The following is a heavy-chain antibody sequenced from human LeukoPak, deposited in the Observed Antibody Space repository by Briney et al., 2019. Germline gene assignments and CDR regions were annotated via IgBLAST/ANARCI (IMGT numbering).Heavy chain of an antibody. V-gene: IGHV4-31*03. CDR3: ARGIQGRRPVPAATYYFDY. CDR2: IYYSGST. J-gene: IGHJ4*02. D-gene: IGHD2-2*01. CDR1: GGSISSSAYY. Sequence: SETLSLTCSVSGGSISSSAYYWGWIRQPPGKGLEWIGYIYYSGSTYYNPSLKSRVTISVDTSKNQFSLKLSSVTAADTAVYYCARGIQGRRPVPAATYYFDYWGQGTLVTVSS.